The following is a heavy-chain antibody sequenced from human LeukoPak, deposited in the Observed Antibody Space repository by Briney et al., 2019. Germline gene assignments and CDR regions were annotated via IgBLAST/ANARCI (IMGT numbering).Heavy chain of an antibody. J-gene: IGHJ4*02. Sequence: PGGSLRLSCAAPGFTFGAYWMSWFRQAPGKGPEWVASIKDDGSAQFYVDSLEGRFTISRDNARNTLYLQMDTMRVEDTAVYYCARHIVGEQNFDYWSQGTLVTVSS. D-gene: IGHD3-16*02. CDR2: IKDDGSAQ. V-gene: IGHV3-7*01. CDR3: ARHIVGEQNFDY. CDR1: GFTFGAYW.